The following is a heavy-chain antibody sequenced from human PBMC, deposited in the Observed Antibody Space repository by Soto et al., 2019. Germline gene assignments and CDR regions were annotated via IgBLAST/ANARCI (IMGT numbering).Heavy chain of an antibody. CDR3: GKGLGNYRAFDY. J-gene: IGHJ4*02. Sequence: QVHLVESGGGVVQPGRSLRLSCAASGFSFSTYGMHWVRQAPGKGLEWVSFISNDGSNKYNADSVKCIFTISRDNSKNTLYLQMNLLRGADTAVYYCGKGLGNYRAFDYWGQGTLVTVSA. CDR2: ISNDGSNK. CDR1: GFSFSTYG. D-gene: IGHD1-7*01. V-gene: IGHV3-30*18.